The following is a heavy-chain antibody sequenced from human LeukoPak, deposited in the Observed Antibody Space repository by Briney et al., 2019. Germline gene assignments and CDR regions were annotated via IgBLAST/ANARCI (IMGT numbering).Heavy chain of an antibody. Sequence: SETLSLTCTVSGGSISSGGYYWSWIRQPPGKGLEWIGYIYHSGSTYYNPSLKSRVTISVDTSKNQFSLKLSSVTAADTAVYYCARHSGYSHQSQNAFDIWGQGTMVTVSS. D-gene: IGHD5-18*01. CDR2: IYHSGST. J-gene: IGHJ3*02. V-gene: IGHV4-30-2*01. CDR1: GGSISSGGYY. CDR3: ARHSGYSHQSQNAFDI.